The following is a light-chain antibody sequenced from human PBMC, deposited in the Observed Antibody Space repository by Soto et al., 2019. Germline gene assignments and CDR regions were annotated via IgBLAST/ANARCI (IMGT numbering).Light chain of an antibody. Sequence: SVPTQPASVSGSPGQSITISCTGTSSDIGHYDYVSWYQQHPGKAPKLMIYHVTYRPSGVSNRYSGSKSGNSASLTISGLQADDEADYYCCSLTTSHTYVFGSGTKVTIL. V-gene: IGLV2-14*03. CDR3: CSLTTSHTYV. J-gene: IGLJ1*01. CDR2: HVT. CDR1: SSDIGHYDY.